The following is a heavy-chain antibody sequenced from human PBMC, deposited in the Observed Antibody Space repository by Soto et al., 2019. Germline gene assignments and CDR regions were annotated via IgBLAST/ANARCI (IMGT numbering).Heavy chain of an antibody. Sequence: EVQLLESGGGLVQPGGSLRLSCAASGFTFSSYAMSWVRQAPGKGLEWVSAISGSGGSTYYADSVKGRFTISRDNSKNTLYLQMNSLRAEDTAVYYCAKDPLGYCSSTSCYTLYYGMDVWGQGTTVTVSS. CDR1: GFTFSSYA. CDR2: ISGSGGST. CDR3: AKDPLGYCSSTSCYTLYYGMDV. J-gene: IGHJ6*02. V-gene: IGHV3-23*01. D-gene: IGHD2-2*02.